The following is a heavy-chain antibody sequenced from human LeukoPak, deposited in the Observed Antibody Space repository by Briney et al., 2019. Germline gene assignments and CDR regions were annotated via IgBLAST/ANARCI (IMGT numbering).Heavy chain of an antibody. Sequence: GGSLRLSCAASGFTFSSYSMNWVRQAPGKGLEWVSSISSSSSYIYYADSVKGRFTISRDNAKNTLYLQMNSLRAEDTAVYYCAREDGPAFDYWGQGTLVTVSS. CDR2: ISSSSSYI. V-gene: IGHV3-21*01. D-gene: IGHD5-24*01. CDR3: AREDGPAFDY. J-gene: IGHJ4*02. CDR1: GFTFSSYS.